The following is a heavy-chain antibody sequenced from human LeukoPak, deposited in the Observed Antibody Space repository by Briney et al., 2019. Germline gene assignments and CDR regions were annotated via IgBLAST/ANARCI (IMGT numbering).Heavy chain of an antibody. V-gene: IGHV4-61*02. CDR3: SGGLNYYDSSGYYYHFDY. D-gene: IGHD3-22*01. J-gene: IGHJ4*02. Sequence: TSQTLSLTCTVSGGSISSGSYYWSWLRQPAGKGLEWIGRIYTSGSTNYNPSLKSRVTISVDTSKNQFSLKLSSVTAADTAVYYCSGGLNYYDSSGYYYHFDYWGQGTLVTVSS. CDR2: IYTSGST. CDR1: GGSISSGSYY.